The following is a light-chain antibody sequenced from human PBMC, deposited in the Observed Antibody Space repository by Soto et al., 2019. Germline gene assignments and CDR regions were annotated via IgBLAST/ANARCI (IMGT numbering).Light chain of an antibody. CDR1: QSISSW. J-gene: IGKJ1*01. Sequence: DIQMTQSPSTLSSSVGDRVTITCRASQSISSWLAGYQQKPGNAPKLLIYKASSLESGVPSRFSGSGSGTEFTLTISSLQPDDFATYYCQQYNSYSRTFGQGTKVEIK. CDR3: QQYNSYSRT. CDR2: KAS. V-gene: IGKV1-5*03.